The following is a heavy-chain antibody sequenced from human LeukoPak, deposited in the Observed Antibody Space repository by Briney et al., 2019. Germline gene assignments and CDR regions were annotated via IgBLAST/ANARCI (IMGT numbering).Heavy chain of an antibody. Sequence: PGGSLRLSCAASGFTFSDYYMSWIRQAPGKGLEWVSYISSSGSTIYYADSVKGRFTISRDNAKNSLYLQMNSLRAEDTAVYYCARGKSIVGATRAPYYFDYWGQGTLVTVSS. CDR2: ISSSGSTI. D-gene: IGHD1-26*01. J-gene: IGHJ4*02. CDR1: GFTFSDYY. CDR3: ARGKSIVGATRAPYYFDY. V-gene: IGHV3-11*04.